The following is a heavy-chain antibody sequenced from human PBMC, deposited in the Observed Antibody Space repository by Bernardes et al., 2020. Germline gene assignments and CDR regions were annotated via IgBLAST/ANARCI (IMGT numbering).Heavy chain of an antibody. CDR3: ARDAVVENAFDI. J-gene: IGHJ3*02. V-gene: IGHV4-31*03. D-gene: IGHD6-19*01. Sequence: SETLSLTCTVSGGSISSGGYYWSWIRQHPGKGLEWIGYIYYSGSTYYNPSLKSRVTISVDTSKNQFSLKLSSVTAADTAVYYCARDAVVENAFDIWGQGTMVTVSS. CDR2: IYYSGST. CDR1: GGSISSGGYY.